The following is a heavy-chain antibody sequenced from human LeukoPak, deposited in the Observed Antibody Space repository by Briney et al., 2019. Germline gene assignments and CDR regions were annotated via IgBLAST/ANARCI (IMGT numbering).Heavy chain of an antibody. CDR3: ARELGDLATRIVVVITWFDP. CDR1: GYTFTGYY. J-gene: IGHJ5*02. CDR2: INPNRGGT. V-gene: IGHV1-2*06. Sequence: ASVKVSCKASGYTFTGYYMHWVRQAPGQGLEWMGRINPNRGGTNYAQKFQGRVTMTRDTSISTAYMELSRLRSDDTAVYYCARELGDLATRIVVVITWFDPWGQGTLVTVSS. D-gene: IGHD3-22*01.